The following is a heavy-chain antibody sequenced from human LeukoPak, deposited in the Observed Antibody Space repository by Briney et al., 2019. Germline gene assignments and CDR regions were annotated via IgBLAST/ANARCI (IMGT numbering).Heavy chain of an antibody. V-gene: IGHV4-38-2*01. J-gene: IGHJ5*02. Sequence: SETLSLTCSVSGFSISSGYYWGWIRQPPGKGLEWIGSIYHVGRTYYNPSLKSRVTISVDTSKNQFSLKLSSVTAADTAFYYCAGQDSDIVVIPAAIEPWGQGTLVTVSS. D-gene: IGHD2-2*01. CDR3: AGQDSDIVVIPAAIEP. CDR2: IYHVGRT. CDR1: GFSISSGYY.